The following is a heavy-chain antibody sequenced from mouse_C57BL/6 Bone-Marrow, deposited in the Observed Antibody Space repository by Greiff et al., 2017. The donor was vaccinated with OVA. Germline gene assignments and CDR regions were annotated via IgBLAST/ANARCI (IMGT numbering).Heavy chain of an antibody. CDR1: GYTFTSYD. CDR3: AREDWYFDV. Sequence: VQRVESGPELVKPGASVKLSCKASGYTFTSYDINWVKQRPGQGLEWIGWIYPRDGSTKYNEKFKGKATLTVDTSSSTAYMELHSLTSEDSAVYFCAREDWYFDVWGTGTTVTVSS. CDR2: IYPRDGST. V-gene: IGHV1-85*01. J-gene: IGHJ1*03.